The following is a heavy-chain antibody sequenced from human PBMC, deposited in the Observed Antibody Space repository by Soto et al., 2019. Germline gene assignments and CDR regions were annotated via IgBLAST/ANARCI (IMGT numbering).Heavy chain of an antibody. Sequence: QVQLVESGGGVVQPGRSLRLSCAASGFTFSSYGMHWVRQAPGKGLEWVAVIWYDGSNKYYADSVKGRFTTSRDNSKNTLYLQINSLRAEDTAVYYCARDGYCSGGSCYSVPVFDYWGQGTLVTVSS. D-gene: IGHD2-15*01. CDR1: GFTFSSYG. V-gene: IGHV3-33*01. CDR3: ARDGYCSGGSCYSVPVFDY. J-gene: IGHJ4*02. CDR2: IWYDGSNK.